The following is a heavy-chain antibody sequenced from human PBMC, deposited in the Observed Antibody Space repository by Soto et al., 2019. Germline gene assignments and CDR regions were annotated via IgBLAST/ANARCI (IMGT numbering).Heavy chain of an antibody. J-gene: IGHJ4*02. V-gene: IGHV3-30-3*01. Sequence: QVQLVESGGGVVQPGRSLRLSCAASGFTFSSYAMHWVRQAPGKGLEWVAVISYDRSNKYYADSVKGRFTISRDNSKNTLYLQMNSLRAEDTAVYYCARIAVGYYYGSGSYTRDYWGQGTLVTVSS. CDR2: ISYDRSNK. CDR1: GFTFSSYA. CDR3: ARIAVGYYYGSGSYTRDY. D-gene: IGHD3-10*01.